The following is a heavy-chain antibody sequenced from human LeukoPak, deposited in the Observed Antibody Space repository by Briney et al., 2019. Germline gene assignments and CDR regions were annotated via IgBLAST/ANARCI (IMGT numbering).Heavy chain of an antibody. CDR1: GGSISSSTYY. CDR2: IYYSGST. J-gene: IGHJ4*02. V-gene: IGHV4-39*01. CDR3: ARQSRGSSSSRDYFDY. D-gene: IGHD6-6*01. Sequence: SETLSLTCTVSGGSISSSTYYWGWIRQPPGKGLEWIGRIYYSGSTYYNPSFKSRVTISVDTSKNHFSLNLSSVTAADTAVYYCARQSRGSSSSRDYFDYWGQGTLVTVSS.